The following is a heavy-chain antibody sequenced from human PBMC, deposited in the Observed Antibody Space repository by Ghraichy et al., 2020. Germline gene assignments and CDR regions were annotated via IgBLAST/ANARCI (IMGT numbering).Heavy chain of an antibody. V-gene: IGHV4-59*08. D-gene: IGHD3-22*01. CDR1: GGSISPHY. Sequence: SETLSLTCTVSGGSISPHYWSWIRQPPGKELEWIGYIYYIGSTIYNTSLKSRVTMSVDTSKNHFSLELTSVTAADTAVYYCARHFFDSSRHSLYLDYWGQGTLVTVSS. CDR2: IYYIGST. J-gene: IGHJ4*02. CDR3: ARHFFDSSRHSLYLDY.